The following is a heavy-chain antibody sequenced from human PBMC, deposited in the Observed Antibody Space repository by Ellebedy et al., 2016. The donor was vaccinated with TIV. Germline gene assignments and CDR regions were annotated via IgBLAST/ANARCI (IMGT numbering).Heavy chain of an antibody. Sequence: SETLSLXXAVSGGSISSSNWWSWVRQPPGKRLEWIGEIYHSGSTNYNPSLKSRVTISVDKSKNQFSLKLSSVTAADTAVYYCARGASRDGYNLGAFDIWGQGTMVTVSS. J-gene: IGHJ3*02. D-gene: IGHD5-24*01. CDR2: IYHSGST. CDR3: ARGASRDGYNLGAFDI. CDR1: GGSISSSNW. V-gene: IGHV4-4*02.